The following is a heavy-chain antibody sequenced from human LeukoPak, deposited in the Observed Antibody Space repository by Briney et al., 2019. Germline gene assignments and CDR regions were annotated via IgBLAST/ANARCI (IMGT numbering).Heavy chain of an antibody. CDR2: INPNSGGT. J-gene: IGHJ5*01. D-gene: IGHD6-19*01. Sequence: ASVKVSCKASVHTFTGYYMHWVRQAPGQGLEWMGWINPNSGGTNYAQKFQGRVTMTRDTSISTAYMELSRLRSDDTAVYYCARTTYSSGWFDYWGQGTLVTVSS. CDR3: ARTTYSSGWFDY. V-gene: IGHV1-2*02. CDR1: VHTFTGYY.